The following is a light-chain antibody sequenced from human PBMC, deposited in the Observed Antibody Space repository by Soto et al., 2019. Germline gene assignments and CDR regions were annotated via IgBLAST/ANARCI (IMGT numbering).Light chain of an antibody. CDR3: CSYACSGSDVI. CDR2: EGS. J-gene: IGLJ2*01. Sequence: QSALTQPASVSGSPGQSITISCTGTSSDVGTYNLVSWYQQHPGKAPKLMIYEGSKRPSGVSNRFSGSKSGNTASLTISGLQAEDEADYYCCSYACSGSDVIFGGGTKLTVL. V-gene: IGLV2-23*01. CDR1: SSDVGTYNL.